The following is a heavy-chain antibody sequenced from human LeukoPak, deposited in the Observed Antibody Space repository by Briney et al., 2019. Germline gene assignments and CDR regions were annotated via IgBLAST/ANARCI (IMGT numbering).Heavy chain of an antibody. CDR2: ISYDGSNK. D-gene: IGHD3-16*01. V-gene: IGHV3-30*04. J-gene: IGHJ5*01. CDR3: AKGYRNHLLILLDS. CDR1: GFTFSSYA. Sequence: QPGGSLRLSCAASGFTFSSYAMHWVRQAPGKGLEWVAVISYDGSNKYYADSVKGRFTISRGNSKNTLYLQMNSLRAADTAVYYCAKGYRNHLLILLDSWGQGTLVTVSS.